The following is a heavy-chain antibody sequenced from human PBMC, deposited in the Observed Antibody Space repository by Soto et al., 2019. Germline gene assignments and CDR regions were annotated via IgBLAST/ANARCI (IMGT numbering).Heavy chain of an antibody. J-gene: IGHJ4*01. Sequence: EVQLVESGVGLSQPGGSLRLSCAASGVTVSSTYMSWVRQAPGKGLEWVSVIYSGGSTYYADSVKGRFTISRDNSKNTLYPQMNSLRAEDTAVYYCARDDPQVRFLFRDWGHGPLVTVSS. CDR3: ARDDPQVRFLFRD. CDR1: GVTVSSTY. V-gene: IGHV3-53*01. D-gene: IGHD3-3*01. CDR2: IYSGGST.